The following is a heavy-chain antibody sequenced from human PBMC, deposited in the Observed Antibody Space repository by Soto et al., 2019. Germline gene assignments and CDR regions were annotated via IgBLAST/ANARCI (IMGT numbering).Heavy chain of an antibody. CDR1: GFMFSSYA. D-gene: IGHD2-21*02. CDR3: AKDGSWGDHYYFDN. Sequence: GGSLRLSCAVSGFMFSSYAMTWVRQAPGKGLEWVSSISGSGGSTYYSDSVRGRFTISRDNSKKMLYLEMNSLKGDDTAVYYCAKDGSWGDHYYFDNWGQGTLVTVS. J-gene: IGHJ4*02. V-gene: IGHV3-23*01. CDR2: ISGSGGST.